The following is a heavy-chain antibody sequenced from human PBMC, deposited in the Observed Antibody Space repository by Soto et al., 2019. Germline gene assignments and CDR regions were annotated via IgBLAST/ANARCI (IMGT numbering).Heavy chain of an antibody. D-gene: IGHD2-21*01. V-gene: IGHV4-61*01. CDR1: GGSVNIGTYY. CDR3: TRGGDPYKTGH. Sequence: SETLSLTCTFHGGSVNIGTYYWNWIRQPPGKGLEWIGFIHYSGSTNYNPSLKGRVTMSVDTSKNQFSLKLTSLNTADTAIYYCTRGGDPYKTGHWGQGTLVTVS. J-gene: IGHJ4*02. CDR2: IHYSGST.